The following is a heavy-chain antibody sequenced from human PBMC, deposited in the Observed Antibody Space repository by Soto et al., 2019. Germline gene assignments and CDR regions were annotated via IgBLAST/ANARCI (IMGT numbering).Heavy chain of an antibody. CDR2: IKSIRDGGTT. CDR3: STDSHFSSVFVRHDY. D-gene: IGHD3-10*01. V-gene: IGHV3-15*07. Sequence: GGDLRPSYPASGIAITYAWIHWVRRAPGMGLEWVGRIKSIRDGGTTDFAAPVKARFAISRDDSKNMVYLQINSLNTEDTAVYYCSTDSHFSSVFVRHDYWGHGTLVTVSS. J-gene: IGHJ4*01. CDR1: GIAITYAW.